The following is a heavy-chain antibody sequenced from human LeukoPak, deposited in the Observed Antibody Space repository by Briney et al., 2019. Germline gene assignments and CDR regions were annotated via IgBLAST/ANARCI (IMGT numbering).Heavy chain of an antibody. V-gene: IGHV3-23*01. CDR3: AKDRYSSGWASYWYFDL. D-gene: IGHD6-19*01. CDR2: ISGSGGST. CDR1: GFTFSSYT. J-gene: IGHJ2*01. Sequence: GGSLRLSCAASGFTFSSYTMNWVRQAPGKGLEWVSAISGSGGSTYYADSVKGRFTISRDNSKNTLYLQMNSLRAEDTAVYYCAKDRYSSGWASYWYFDLWGRGTLVTVSS.